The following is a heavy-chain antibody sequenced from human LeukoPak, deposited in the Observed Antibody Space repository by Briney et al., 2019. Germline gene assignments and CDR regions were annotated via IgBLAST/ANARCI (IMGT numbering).Heavy chain of an antibody. Sequence: GGSLRLSCAASGFTFSSYWMSWVRQAPGKGLEWVANIKQDGSEKYYVDSVKGRFTISGDNAKNSLYLQMNSLRAEGTAVYYCAREGYYGSGSYSYYFDYWGQGTLVTVSS. CDR1: GFTFSSYW. D-gene: IGHD3-10*01. J-gene: IGHJ4*02. CDR3: AREGYYGSGSYSYYFDY. CDR2: IKQDGSEK. V-gene: IGHV3-7*03.